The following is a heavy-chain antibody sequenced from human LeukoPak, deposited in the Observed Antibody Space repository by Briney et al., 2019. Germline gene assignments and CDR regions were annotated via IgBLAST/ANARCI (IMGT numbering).Heavy chain of an antibody. Sequence: SETLSLTCAVYGGSFSGYYWSWLRQPPGKGLEWIGEINHSGSTNYNPSLKSRVTISVETSKSQFSLTLSSVSAADTAVYYCAREGCSSTSCYYYYYYYMDVCGKGTTVTVS. V-gene: IGHV4-34*01. CDR3: AREGCSSTSCYYYYYYYMDV. J-gene: IGHJ6*03. CDR1: GGSFSGYY. CDR2: INHSGST. D-gene: IGHD2-2*01.